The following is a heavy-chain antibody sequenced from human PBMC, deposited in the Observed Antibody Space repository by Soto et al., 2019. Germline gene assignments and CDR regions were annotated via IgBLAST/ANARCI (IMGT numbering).Heavy chain of an antibody. CDR2: ISYDGSNK. Sequence: QVQLVESGGGVVQPGRSLRLSCAASGFTFSSYGMHWVRQAPVKGLEWVAVISYDGSNKYYADSVKGRFTISRDNSKNTLYLQKNSLRAEDTAVYYCAKDLLGYCSSTSCYEGSYYYGMDVWGQGTTVTVSS. CDR1: GFTFSSYG. D-gene: IGHD2-2*01. J-gene: IGHJ6*02. V-gene: IGHV3-30*18. CDR3: AKDLLGYCSSTSCYEGSYYYGMDV.